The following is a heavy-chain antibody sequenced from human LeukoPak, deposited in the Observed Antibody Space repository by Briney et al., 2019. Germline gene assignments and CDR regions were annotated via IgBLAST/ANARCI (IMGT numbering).Heavy chain of an antibody. CDR3: ARVSDAYDYFFDY. Sequence: GGSLRLSCAASGFAFSSYSMNWVRQAPGKGLEWVSSVSRRSSFIFYADSVQGRFTVSRDDAKDSLFLQMNSLRAVDTAVYYCARVSDAYDYFFDYWGQGTLVTVSS. CDR1: GFAFSSYS. J-gene: IGHJ4*02. D-gene: IGHD5-12*01. V-gene: IGHV3-21*01. CDR2: VSRRSSFI.